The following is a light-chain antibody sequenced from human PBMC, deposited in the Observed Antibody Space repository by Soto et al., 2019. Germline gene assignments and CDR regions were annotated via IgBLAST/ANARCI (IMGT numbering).Light chain of an antibody. Sequence: EIVLTQSPGTLSLSPGERATLSCRASQSVSSSYLAWYQQKPGQAPRLLIYGASSMATGIPDRFSGSGSGTDFTLTISRLEPEDFAVYYCQQARAFGGGTKVEIK. CDR2: GAS. J-gene: IGKJ4*01. V-gene: IGKV3-20*01. CDR1: QSVSSSY. CDR3: QQARA.